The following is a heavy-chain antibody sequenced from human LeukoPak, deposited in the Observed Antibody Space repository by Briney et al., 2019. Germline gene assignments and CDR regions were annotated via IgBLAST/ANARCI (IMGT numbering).Heavy chain of an antibody. J-gene: IGHJ4*02. D-gene: IGHD1-1*01. CDR2: ISSSSSYT. Sequence: PGGSLRLSCAASGFPFSDYYMSWIRQAPGKGLEWASYISSSSSYTNYADSVKGRFTISRDNAKNSLYLQMNSLRAEDTAVYYCARDLDGVSFDYWGQGTLVTVSS. CDR1: GFPFSDYY. CDR3: ARDLDGVSFDY. V-gene: IGHV3-11*06.